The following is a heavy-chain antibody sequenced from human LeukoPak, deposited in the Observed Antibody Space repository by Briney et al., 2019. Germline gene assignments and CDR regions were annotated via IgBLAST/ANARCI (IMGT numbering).Heavy chain of an antibody. CDR1: GGSFSGYY. CDR2: INQSGST. Sequence: SETLSLTCAVYGGSFSGYYWSWIRQPPGKGLEWIGEINQSGSTNYNPSLKSRVTISVDTSKNQFSLKLSSVTAADTAVYYCARHRITMVRGVSYYFDYWGQGTLVTVSS. J-gene: IGHJ4*02. D-gene: IGHD3-10*01. V-gene: IGHV4-34*01. CDR3: ARHRITMVRGVSYYFDY.